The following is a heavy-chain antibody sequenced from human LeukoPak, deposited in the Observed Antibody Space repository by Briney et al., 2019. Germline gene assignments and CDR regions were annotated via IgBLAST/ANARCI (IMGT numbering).Heavy chain of an antibody. CDR2: INAGNGNT. CDR1: GYTFTSYA. Sequence: ASVKVSCKASGYTFTSYAMHWVRQAPGQRLEWMGWINAGNGNTKYSQKFQGRVTITRDTSASTAYMELSSLRSEDTAVYYCATSVVPAATADYWGQGTLVTVSS. D-gene: IGHD2-2*01. V-gene: IGHV1-3*01. CDR3: ATSVVPAATADY. J-gene: IGHJ4*02.